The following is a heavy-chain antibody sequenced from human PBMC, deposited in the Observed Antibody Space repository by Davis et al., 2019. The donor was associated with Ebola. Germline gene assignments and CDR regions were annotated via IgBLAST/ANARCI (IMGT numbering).Heavy chain of an antibody. Sequence: ASVKVSCKASGYTFTSYGISWVRQAPGQGLEWMGWISAYNGNTNYAQKLQGRVTMTTDTSTSTAYMELRSLRSDDTAVYYCARHFVMTTVTLYAFDIWGQGTMVTVSS. D-gene: IGHD4-17*01. CDR2: ISAYNGNT. CDR1: GYTFTSYG. V-gene: IGHV1-18*01. J-gene: IGHJ3*02. CDR3: ARHFVMTTVTLYAFDI.